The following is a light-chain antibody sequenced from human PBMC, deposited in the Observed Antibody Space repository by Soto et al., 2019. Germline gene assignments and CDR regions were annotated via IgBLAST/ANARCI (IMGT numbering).Light chain of an antibody. CDR3: SSYTSSSTRV. CDR2: EVS. CDR1: SSDVGGYNY. Sequence: QSALTQPASVSGSPGQSITISCTGTSSDVGGYNYVSWYQQHPGKAPKLMIYEVSNRPSGVSNRFSCSKSGNTASLTISGLQAEDEAGYYCSSYTSSSTRVFGTGTKVTVL. V-gene: IGLV2-14*01. J-gene: IGLJ1*01.